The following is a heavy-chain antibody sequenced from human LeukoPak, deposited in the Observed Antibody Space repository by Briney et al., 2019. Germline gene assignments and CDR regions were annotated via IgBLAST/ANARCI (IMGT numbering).Heavy chain of an antibody. D-gene: IGHD2-2*01. J-gene: IGHJ5*02. CDR2: INPNSGGT. CDR3: ARTDGYCSSTSCSAYNWFDP. V-gene: IGHV1-2*02. Sequence: ASVKVSCKASGYTFTGYYMHWVRQAPGQGLEWMGWINPNSGGTNYAQKFQGGVTMTRDTSISTAYMELSRLRSDDTAVYYCARTDGYCSSTSCSAYNWFDPWGQGTLVTVSS. CDR1: GYTFTGYY.